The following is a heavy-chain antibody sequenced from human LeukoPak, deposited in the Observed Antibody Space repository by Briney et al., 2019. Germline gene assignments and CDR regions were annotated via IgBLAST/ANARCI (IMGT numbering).Heavy chain of an antibody. CDR3: AKVVGLRPTYYFDY. D-gene: IGHD5-12*01. V-gene: IGHV3-23*01. J-gene: IGHJ4*02. Sequence: GGSLRLSCAASGFTFSSYAMSWVRQAPGKGLEWVSAISGSGGSTYYADSVKGRFTISRDNSKNTLYLQMTSLRAEDTAVYYCAKVVGLRPTYYFDYWGQGTLVTVSS. CDR2: ISGSGGST. CDR1: GFTFSSYA.